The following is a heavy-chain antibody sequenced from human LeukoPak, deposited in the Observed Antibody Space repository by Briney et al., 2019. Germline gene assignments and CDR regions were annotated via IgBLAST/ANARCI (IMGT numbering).Heavy chain of an antibody. CDR1: GFTFSTYG. D-gene: IGHD5-12*01. V-gene: IGHV3-48*01. CDR3: ATYSGYDRIFDY. Sequence: PGGSLRLSCAASGFTFSTYGMSWVRQAPGKGLERLSYISGSSSAINYADSVKGRFTISRDNAKNSLFLQMNSLRAEDTAVYYCATYSGYDRIFDYWGQGTLVTVSS. CDR2: ISGSSSAI. J-gene: IGHJ4*02.